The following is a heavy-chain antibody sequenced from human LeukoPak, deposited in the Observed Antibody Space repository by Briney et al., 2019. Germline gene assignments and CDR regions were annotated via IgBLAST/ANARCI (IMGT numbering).Heavy chain of an antibody. D-gene: IGHD4-17*01. CDR3: ARDLVTVTKGFDI. Sequence: SETLSLTCAVYGGSFSGYYWSWIRQPPGKGLEWIGEINHSGSTNYNPSLKSRVTISIDTSENQFSLKLTSVTAADTAVYYCARDLVTVTKGFDIWGQGTMVSVSS. J-gene: IGHJ3*02. CDR2: INHSGST. CDR1: GGSFSGYY. V-gene: IGHV4-34*01.